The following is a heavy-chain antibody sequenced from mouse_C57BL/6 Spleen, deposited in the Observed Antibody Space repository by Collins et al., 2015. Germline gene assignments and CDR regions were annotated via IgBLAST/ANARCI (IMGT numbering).Heavy chain of an antibody. CDR3: ARRYGSSYYYAMDY. D-gene: IGHD1-1*01. J-gene: IGHJ4*01. Sequence: QIQLVQSGPELKKPGETVKISCKASGYTFTDYSMHWVKQAPGKGLKWMGWINTETGEPTYADDFKGRFAFSLETSASTAYLQINNLKNEDTATYFCARRYGSSYYYAMDYWGQGTSVTVSS. CDR2: INTETGEP. CDR1: GYTFTDYS. V-gene: IGHV9-2-1*01.